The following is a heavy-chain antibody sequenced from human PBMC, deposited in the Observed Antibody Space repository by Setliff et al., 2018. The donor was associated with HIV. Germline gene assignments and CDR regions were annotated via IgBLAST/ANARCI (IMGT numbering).Heavy chain of an antibody. Sequence: ASVKVSCKAPGYNFVNLGIAWVRQAPGQGLEWMGWISPYNGNTNYGQKFQGRVTMSTETSTSTAYMELRSLRSDDTAVYYCARVVVVAAKLDYWGQGTLVTVSS. V-gene: IGHV1-18*01. D-gene: IGHD2-15*01. CDR3: ARVVVVAAKLDY. CDR2: ISPYNGNT. CDR1: GYNFVNLG. J-gene: IGHJ4*02.